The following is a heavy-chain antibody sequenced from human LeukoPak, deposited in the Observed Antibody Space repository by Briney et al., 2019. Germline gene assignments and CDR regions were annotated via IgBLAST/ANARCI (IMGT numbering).Heavy chain of an antibody. Sequence: PGGSLRLPCAASGFTFSSYAMSWVRQAPGKGLEWVSAISGSGGSTYYADSVKGRFTISRDNSKNTLYLQMNSLRAEDTAVYYCAKLGDLGPYYDILTGYPYFDYWGQGTLVTVSS. CDR1: GFTFSSYA. J-gene: IGHJ4*02. V-gene: IGHV3-23*01. CDR3: AKLGDLGPYYDILTGYPYFDY. CDR2: ISGSGGST. D-gene: IGHD3-9*01.